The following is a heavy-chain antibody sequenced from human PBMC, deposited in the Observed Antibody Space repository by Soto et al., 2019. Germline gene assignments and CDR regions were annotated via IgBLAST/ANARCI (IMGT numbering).Heavy chain of an antibody. V-gene: IGHV3-11*01. CDR1: GFTFSDYY. Sequence: EGSLRLSCAASGFTFSDYYMSWIRQAPGKGLEWVSYISNSGTTIYYADSVKGRFTISRDNAKDSLYLHINSLRAVDTAVYYCARGLGELEPFDYWGHGTLVTSPQ. J-gene: IGHJ4*01. CDR2: ISNSGTTI. CDR3: ARGLGELEPFDY. D-gene: IGHD1-1*01.